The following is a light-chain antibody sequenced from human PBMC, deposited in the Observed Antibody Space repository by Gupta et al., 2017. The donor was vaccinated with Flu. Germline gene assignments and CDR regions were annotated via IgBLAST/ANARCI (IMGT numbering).Light chain of an antibody. CDR2: GAS. CDR3: QQYNDWPPT. V-gene: IGKV3-15*01. CDR1: QSVSSD. Sequence: EIVLTQSPATLSVSPEERATLSCRAGQSVSSDLAWYQQKPGQAPRLLIHGASTRATGIPASFSGSGSGTEFTLTISSLQSEDSAVYYCQQYNDWPPTFGRGTKLEIK. J-gene: IGKJ2*01.